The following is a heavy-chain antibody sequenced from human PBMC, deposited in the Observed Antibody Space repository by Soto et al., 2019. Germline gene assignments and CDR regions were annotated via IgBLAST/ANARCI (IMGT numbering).Heavy chain of an antibody. CDR2: VGGNSVST. V-gene: IGHV3-23*01. J-gene: IGHJ6*03. D-gene: IGHD6-6*01. Sequence: EVRLLESGGDLIQPGGSLRLSCAASGFTFSSSAMSWVRQAPDKGLEWVSAVGGNSVSTFYADSVKGRFTISKDSSKNTLFLQMTSVRAEDTAVYYCAKARVSSPRWGYYYMDVWGKGTTVTVS. CDR1: GFTFSSSA. CDR3: AKARVSSPRWGYYYMDV.